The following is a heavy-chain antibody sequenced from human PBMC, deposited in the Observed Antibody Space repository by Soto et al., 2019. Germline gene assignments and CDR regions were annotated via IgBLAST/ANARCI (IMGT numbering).Heavy chain of an antibody. CDR2: IKEDGSAK. D-gene: IGHD3-16*02. V-gene: IGHV3-7*01. CDR1: GFTLSKYW. CDR3: VGIGVWGNHRYGSVY. Sequence: GGSLRLSCAASGFTLSKYWMSWVRQAPGKGLEWVANIKEDGSAKYYVDSVKGRFTISRDNAKNSLYLQMNSLRAEDTAVYYWVGIGVWGNHRYGSVYGCQGT. J-gene: IGHJ4*02.